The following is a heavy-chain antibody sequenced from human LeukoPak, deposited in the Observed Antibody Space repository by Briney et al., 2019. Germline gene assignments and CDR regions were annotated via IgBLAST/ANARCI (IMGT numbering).Heavy chain of an antibody. CDR1: GGTFSSYA. J-gene: IGHJ6*04. D-gene: IGHD4-17*01. CDR2: IIPIFGTA. CDR3: ARGRWEMTTVTAYYYYYGMDV. Sequence: GASVKVSCKASGGTFSSYAISWVRQAPGQGLEWMGGIIPIFGTANYAQKFQGRVTITADKSTSTAYMELSSLRSEDTAVYYCARGRWEMTTVTAYYYYYGMDVWGKGTTVTVSS. V-gene: IGHV1-69*06.